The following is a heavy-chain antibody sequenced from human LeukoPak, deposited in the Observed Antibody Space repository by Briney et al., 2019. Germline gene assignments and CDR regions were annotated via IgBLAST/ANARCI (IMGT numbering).Heavy chain of an antibody. CDR3: TRSYDFWSGYPHRGFDY. CDR1: GFTFGDYA. D-gene: IGHD3-3*01. J-gene: IGHJ4*02. V-gene: IGHV3-49*04. CDR2: IRSKAYGGTT. Sequence: GGSLRLSCTASGFTFGDYAMSWVRQAPGKGLEWVGFIRSKAYGGTTEYAASVKGRFTISRDDSKSIAYLQMNSLKTEDTAVYYCTRSYDFWSGYPHRGFDYWGQGTLVTVSS.